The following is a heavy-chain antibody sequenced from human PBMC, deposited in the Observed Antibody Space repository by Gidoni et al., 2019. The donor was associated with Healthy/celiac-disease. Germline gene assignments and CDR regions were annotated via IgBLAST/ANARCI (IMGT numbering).Heavy chain of an antibody. J-gene: IGHJ3*02. CDR3: ARDLSDYDILTGYYFFAFDI. D-gene: IGHD3-9*01. V-gene: IGHV3-21*01. CDR1: GFTFSSYS. Sequence: EVQLVESGGGLVKPGGSLRLSCAASGFTFSSYSMNWVRQAPGKGLEWVSSISSSSSYIYYADSVKGRFTISRDNAKNSLYLQMNSLRAEDTAVYYCARDLSDYDILTGYYFFAFDIWGQGTMVTVSS. CDR2: ISSSSSYI.